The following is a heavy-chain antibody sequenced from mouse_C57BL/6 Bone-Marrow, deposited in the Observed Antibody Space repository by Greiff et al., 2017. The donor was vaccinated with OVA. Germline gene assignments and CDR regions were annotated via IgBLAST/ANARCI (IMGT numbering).Heavy chain of an antibody. V-gene: IGHV1-50*01. CDR2: IDPSDSYT. J-gene: IGHJ3*01. Sequence: VQLQQPGAELVKPGASVKLSCKASGYTFTSYWMQWVKQRPGQGLEWIGEIDPSDSYTNYNQKFKGKATLTVDTSSSTAYMQLSSLTSEDSAVYYCARKRGFYYYGSSLAYWGQGTLVTVSA. CDR1: GYTFTSYW. CDR3: ARKRGFYYYGSSLAY. D-gene: IGHD1-1*01.